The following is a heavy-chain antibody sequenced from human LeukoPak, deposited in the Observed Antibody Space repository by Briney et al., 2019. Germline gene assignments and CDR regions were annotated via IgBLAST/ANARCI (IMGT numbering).Heavy chain of an antibody. CDR1: GFTFSSYA. Sequence: GGSLRLSCAASGFTFSSYAMHWVRQAPGKGLDWVAVISYDGGNKYYADSVRGRFTNSRDKSKNTLHLQMNSLRAEDTAVYYCARDSHAPDIDMVSCYFDYWGQGTLVTVSS. D-gene: IGHD5-18*01. CDR2: ISYDGGNK. V-gene: IGHV3-30-3*01. CDR3: ARDSHAPDIDMVSCYFDY. J-gene: IGHJ4*02.